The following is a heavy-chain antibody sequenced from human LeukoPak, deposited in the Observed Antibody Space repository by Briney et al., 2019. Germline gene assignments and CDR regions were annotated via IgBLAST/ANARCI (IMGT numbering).Heavy chain of an antibody. V-gene: IGHV3-48*02. CDR1: GFTFSSYS. CDR3: ARGGTSSSLAY. Sequence: GGSLRLSCAASGFTFSSYSINWVRQAPGKGLEWGSYISSSSTISYADSVKGRFTISRDNANNSLYLQMNSLRDEDTAVYYCARGGTSSSLAYWGQGTLVTVSS. J-gene: IGHJ4*02. D-gene: IGHD4-23*01. CDR2: ISSSSTI.